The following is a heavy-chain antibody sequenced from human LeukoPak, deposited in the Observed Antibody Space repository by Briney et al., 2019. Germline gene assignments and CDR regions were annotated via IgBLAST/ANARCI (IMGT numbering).Heavy chain of an antibody. CDR2: ISGYNGNT. CDR3: ASTRVVAGTTSFDY. D-gene: IGHD6-19*01. J-gene: IGHJ4*02. CDR1: GYTFTSYG. V-gene: IGHV1-18*01. Sequence: ASVKVSCKASGYTFTSYGISWVRQAPGQGIAWMGWISGYNGNTNYAQKLQGRVTMTTDTSTSTAYMELRSLRSDDTAVYYCASTRVVAGTTSFDYWGQGTLVTVSS.